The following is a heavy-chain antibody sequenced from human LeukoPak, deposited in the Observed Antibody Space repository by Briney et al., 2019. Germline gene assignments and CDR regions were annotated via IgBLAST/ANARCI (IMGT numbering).Heavy chain of an antibody. V-gene: IGHV3-48*01. D-gene: IGHD6-19*01. CDR1: GFTFSSYS. CDR2: MRSSDNTI. J-gene: IGHJ3*02. CDR3: VRDHQWAFDI. Sequence: PGGSLRLSCAASGFTFSSYSMTWVRQAPGKGLEWVSYMRSSDNTIYYADSVKGRFTISRDSAKNSLYLQMNSLRAEDTAVYYCVRDHQWAFDIWGQGTMVTVSS.